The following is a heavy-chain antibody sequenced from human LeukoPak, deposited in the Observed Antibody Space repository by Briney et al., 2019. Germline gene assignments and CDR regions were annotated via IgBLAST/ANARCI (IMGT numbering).Heavy chain of an antibody. D-gene: IGHD4-17*01. J-gene: IGHJ6*02. CDR3: ATLDDYGDPVRYYYYYGMDV. Sequence: GGSLRLSCAASGLTFSIYSMNWVRQAPGKGLEWVSYISSSSSTIYYADSVKGRFTISRDNAKNSLYLQMNSLRDEDTAVYYCATLDDYGDPVRYYYYYGMDVWGQGTTVTVSS. CDR1: GLTFSIYS. CDR2: ISSSSSTI. V-gene: IGHV3-48*02.